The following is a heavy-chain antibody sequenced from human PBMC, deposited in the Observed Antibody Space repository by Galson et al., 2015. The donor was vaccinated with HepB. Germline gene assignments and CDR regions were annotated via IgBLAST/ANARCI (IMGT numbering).Heavy chain of an antibody. CDR2: MNPNSGNT. CDR1: GYTFTSYD. CDR3: ATEGRDCSSTSCYTWFDP. Sequence: SVKVSCKASGYTFTSYDINWVRQATGQGLEWMGWMNPNSGNTGYAQKFQGRVTVTRNTSISTAYMELSSLRSEDTAVYYCATEGRDCSSTSCYTWFDPWGQGTLVTVSS. J-gene: IGHJ5*02. D-gene: IGHD2-2*02. V-gene: IGHV1-8*01.